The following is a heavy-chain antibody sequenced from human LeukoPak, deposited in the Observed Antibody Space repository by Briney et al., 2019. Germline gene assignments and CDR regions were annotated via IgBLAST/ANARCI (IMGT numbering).Heavy chain of an antibody. CDR2: IYYSGSP. V-gene: IGHV4-39*01. J-gene: IGHJ4*02. Sequence: SETLSLTCTVSGGSISSSSYYWGWIRQPPGKGLEGIGSIYYSGSPYYNPSLKSRVNISVETSKNQFSLKLSSVTAADTAVYYCARRGCYDSSGYYSGYYWGQGTLVTVSS. CDR3: ARRGCYDSSGYYSGYY. CDR1: GGSISSSSYY. D-gene: IGHD3-22*01.